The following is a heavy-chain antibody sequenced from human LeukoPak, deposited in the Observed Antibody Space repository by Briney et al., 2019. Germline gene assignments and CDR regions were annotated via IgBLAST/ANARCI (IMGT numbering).Heavy chain of an antibody. D-gene: IGHD6-13*01. CDR1: GFTFSSYG. V-gene: IGHV3-48*04. CDR3: ASGGKYSSSWYEYYFDY. J-gene: IGHJ4*02. Sequence: GGSLRLSCAASGFTFSSYGMHWVRQAPGKGLEWVSYISSSGSTIYYADSVKGRFTISRDNAKNSLYLQMNSLRAEDTAVYYCASGGKYSSSWYEYYFDYWGQGTLVTVSS. CDR2: ISSSGSTI.